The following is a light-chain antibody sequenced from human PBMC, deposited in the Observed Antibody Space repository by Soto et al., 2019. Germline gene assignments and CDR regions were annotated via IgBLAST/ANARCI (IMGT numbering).Light chain of an antibody. V-gene: IGKV3-11*01. J-gene: IGKJ4*01. CDR2: ETS. CDR1: QTVGGH. Sequence: EIVVTQSPATLSVSPGERATLSCRASQTVGGHFAWYQQKPGQAPRLLISETSNRATGIPGGFSGSGSGTDFTLTISSLEPEDFAVYYCQQRSNWPLTFGGGTKVHIK. CDR3: QQRSNWPLT.